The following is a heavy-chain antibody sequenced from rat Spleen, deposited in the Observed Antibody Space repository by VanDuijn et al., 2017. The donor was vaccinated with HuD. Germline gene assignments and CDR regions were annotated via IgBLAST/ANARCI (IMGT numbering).Heavy chain of an antibody. V-gene: IGHV2-63*01. D-gene: IGHD1-12*03. CDR1: GFSLTGNN. CDR2: MRYDGDT. Sequence: QVQLKESGPGLVQPSQTLSLTCTVSGFSLTGNNIHWVRQPPGKGLEWMGRMRYDGDTSYNSALKSRLSISRDTSKSQVFLKMNSLQSEDTTTYYCARDLDGYFDYWGQGVMVTVSS. CDR3: ARDLDGYFDY. J-gene: IGHJ2*01.